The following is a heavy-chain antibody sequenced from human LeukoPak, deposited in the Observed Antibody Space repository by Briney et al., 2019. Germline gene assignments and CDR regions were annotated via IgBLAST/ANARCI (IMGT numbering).Heavy chain of an antibody. J-gene: IGHJ3*02. CDR2: IIPIFGTA. CDR1: RGTFSSYA. V-gene: IGHV1-69*05. D-gene: IGHD1-26*01. CDR3: ARPIVGATLDAFDI. Sequence: GAPVKVSCKASRGTFSSYAISWGRQAPGQRVEWMGGIIPIFGTANYAQKSQGRVTITTDESTSTAYMQLSSLRSEDTAVYSCARPIVGATLDAFDIWGQGTMVTVSS.